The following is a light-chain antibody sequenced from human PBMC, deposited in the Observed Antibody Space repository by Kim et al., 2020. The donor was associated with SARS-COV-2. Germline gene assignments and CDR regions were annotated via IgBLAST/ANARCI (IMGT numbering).Light chain of an antibody. Sequence: GHTVTLPGTGTIRDVGGYNYVSWYQQHPGKAPKLMIYDVSIRPSVVSNRFSGSKSGNTASLTISGLQAEDEADYYCSSYTSSSTVVFGGGTQLTVL. CDR1: IRDVGGYNY. V-gene: IGLV2-14*03. J-gene: IGLJ2*01. CDR3: SSYTSSSTVV. CDR2: DVS.